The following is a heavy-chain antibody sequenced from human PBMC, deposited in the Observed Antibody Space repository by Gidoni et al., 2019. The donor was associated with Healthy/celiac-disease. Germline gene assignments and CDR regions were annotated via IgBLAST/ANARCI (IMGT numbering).Heavy chain of an antibody. D-gene: IGHD3-9*01. V-gene: IGHV3-21*01. CDR2: ISSSSSYI. CDR3: ARDSLPAYDILTGYTDRYYYGMDV. CDR1: GFTFSIYS. Sequence: EVQLVESGGGLVKPGGSLRLSCAASGFTFSIYSMHWIRQPPGKGLEWVSSISSSSSYIYYADSVKGRFTISRDNAKNSLYLQMNSLRAEDTAVYYCARDSLPAYDILTGYTDRYYYGMDVWGQGTTVTVSS. J-gene: IGHJ6*02.